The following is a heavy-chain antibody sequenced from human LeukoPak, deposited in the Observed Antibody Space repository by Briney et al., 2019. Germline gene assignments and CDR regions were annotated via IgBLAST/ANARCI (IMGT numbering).Heavy chain of an antibody. J-gene: IGHJ4*02. CDR2: INPSGGST. CDR3: ARGGRDGYPPFDY. CDR1: GYTFTSYG. Sequence: ASVKVSCKASGYTFTSYGISWVRQAPGQGLEWMGIINPSGGSTSYAQKFQGRVTMTRDTSTSTVYMELSSLRSEDTAVYYCARGGRDGYPPFDYWGQGTLVTVSS. D-gene: IGHD5-24*01. V-gene: IGHV1-46*01.